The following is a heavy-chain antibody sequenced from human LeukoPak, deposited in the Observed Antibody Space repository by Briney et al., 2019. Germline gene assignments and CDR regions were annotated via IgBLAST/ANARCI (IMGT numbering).Heavy chain of an antibody. D-gene: IGHD4-17*01. CDR2: IYHSGST. V-gene: IGHV4-4*02. Sequence: GSLILSCAASEFTFSTYWMSWVRQAPGKGLEWIGEIYHSGSTNYNPSLKSRVTISVDKSKNQFSLKLSSVTAADTAVYYCASGKTTVTTYFDYWGQGTLVTVSS. CDR3: ASGKTTVTTYFDY. CDR1: EFTFSTYW. J-gene: IGHJ4*02.